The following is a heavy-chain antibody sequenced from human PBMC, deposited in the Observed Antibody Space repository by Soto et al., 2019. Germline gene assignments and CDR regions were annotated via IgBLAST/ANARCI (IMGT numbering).Heavy chain of an antibody. CDR2: IKQDGSEK. Sequence: EVQLVESGGGLVQPGGSLRLSWAASGFTFSSYWMSWVRQAPGKGLEWVANIKQDGSEKYYVDSVKGRFTISRDNAKNSLYLQMNSLRAEDTAVYYCAIAHSSGWTIDYWGQGTLVTVSS. J-gene: IGHJ4*02. V-gene: IGHV3-7*01. CDR3: AIAHSSGWTIDY. CDR1: GFTFSSYW. D-gene: IGHD6-19*01.